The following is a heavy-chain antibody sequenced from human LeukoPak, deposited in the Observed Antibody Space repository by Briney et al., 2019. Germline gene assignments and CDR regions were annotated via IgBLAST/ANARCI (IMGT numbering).Heavy chain of an antibody. CDR2: IKTDGTYT. J-gene: IGHJ4*02. Sequence: GGSLRLSCAASGFTFSRYWMHWVRQAPGEGLVWVSRIKTDGTYTSNADSVKGRFTISRDNSKNTLYLQMNSLRAEETAVYYCARDRGRLQAGTFHYWGQGTLVTVSS. CDR3: ARDRGRLQAGTFHY. D-gene: IGHD6-19*01. V-gene: IGHV3-74*01. CDR1: GFTFSRYW.